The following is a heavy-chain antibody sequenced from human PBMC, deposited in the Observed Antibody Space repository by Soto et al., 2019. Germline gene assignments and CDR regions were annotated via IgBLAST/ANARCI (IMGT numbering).Heavy chain of an antibody. J-gene: IGHJ6*02. D-gene: IGHD2-21*01. CDR2: INPSGGST. V-gene: IGHV1-46*01. CDR3: ARDQAYELRDYYYDGMDV. CDR1: GYTFTSYY. Sequence: ASVKVSCKASGYTFTSYYMHWVRQAPGQGLEWMGIINPSGGSTSYAQKFQGRVTMTRDTSTSTVYMELSSLRSEDTAVYYCARDQAYELRDYYYDGMDVWGQGTTVTVSS.